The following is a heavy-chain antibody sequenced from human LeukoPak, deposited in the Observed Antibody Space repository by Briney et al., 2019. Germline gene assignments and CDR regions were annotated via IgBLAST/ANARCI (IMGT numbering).Heavy chain of an antibody. V-gene: IGHV6-1*01. J-gene: IGHJ4*02. CDR2: TNYRSKWYN. CDR1: GDSVSSNSVA. CDR3: ARVTLTGYTYYFDS. D-gene: IGHD3-9*01. Sequence: SQTLSLTCAISGDSVSSNSVAWNWVRQSPSRGLEWLGRTNYRSKWYNDYAVSVKSRIIINADTSKNQFSLHLNSVTPEDTAVYYCARVTLTGYTYYFDSWGQGTLVTVSS.